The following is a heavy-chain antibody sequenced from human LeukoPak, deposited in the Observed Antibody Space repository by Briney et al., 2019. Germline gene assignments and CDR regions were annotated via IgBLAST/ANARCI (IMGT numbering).Heavy chain of an antibody. CDR1: GGSISSGGYY. Sequence: PSQTLSLTCTVSGGSISSGGYYWSWIRQHPGKGLEWIGYIYYSGSTYYNPSLKSRVTISVDTSKNQFSLKLSSVTAADTAVYYCARRGASIAASTSTRRRLFSGWFDPWGQGILVTVSS. V-gene: IGHV4-31*03. CDR2: IYYSGST. J-gene: IGHJ5*02. D-gene: IGHD6-6*01. CDR3: ARRGASIAASTSTRRRLFSGWFDP.